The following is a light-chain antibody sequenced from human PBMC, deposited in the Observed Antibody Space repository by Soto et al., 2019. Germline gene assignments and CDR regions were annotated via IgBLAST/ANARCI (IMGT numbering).Light chain of an antibody. Sequence: EIVLTQSPGTLSLSPGEWATLSCRASQSFSSSYLAWYQQKPGQAPRLLIYGASNRATGIPDRFSGSGSGTDFTLTISRLEPEDFAVYYCQQYDNSPSLTFGGGTRLEIK. J-gene: IGKJ5*01. V-gene: IGKV3-20*01. CDR1: QSFSSSY. CDR2: GAS. CDR3: QQYDNSPSLT.